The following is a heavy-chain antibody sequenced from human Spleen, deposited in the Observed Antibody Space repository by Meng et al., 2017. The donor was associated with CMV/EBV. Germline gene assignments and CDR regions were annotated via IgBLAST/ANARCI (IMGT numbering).Heavy chain of an antibody. CDR3: SGRRYGDDY. CDR2: IRGQAYGGTS. V-gene: IGHV3-49*04. D-gene: IGHD5-18*01. J-gene: IGHJ4*02. Sequence: GGSLRLSCLASGFTFRDFAVTWVRQAPGKGLEWVGFIRGQAYGGTSDYAASVKGRFTISRDYSKSIAYLQMDSLKSDDTGVYYCSGRRYGDDYWGPGTLVTVSS. CDR1: GFTFRDFA.